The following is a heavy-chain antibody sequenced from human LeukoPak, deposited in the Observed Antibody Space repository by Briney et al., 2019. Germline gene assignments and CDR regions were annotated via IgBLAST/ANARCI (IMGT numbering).Heavy chain of an antibody. CDR3: AREVRFLEWTGYYYYGMDV. J-gene: IGHJ6*02. V-gene: IGHV3-7*01. CDR1: GFTFSSYW. CDR2: IKQDGSEK. D-gene: IGHD3-3*01. Sequence: GGSLRISCAASGFTFSSYWMSWVRQAPGKGLEWVANIKQDGSEKYYVDSVKGRFTISRDNAKNSLYLQMNSLRAEDTAVYYCAREVRFLEWTGYYYYGMDVWGQGTTVTVSS.